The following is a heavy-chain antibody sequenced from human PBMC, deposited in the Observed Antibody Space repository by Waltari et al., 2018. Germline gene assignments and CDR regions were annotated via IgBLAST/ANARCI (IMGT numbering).Heavy chain of an antibody. J-gene: IGHJ3*02. CDR3: ARRGGATTWDDAFDI. CDR1: GYSFTSYW. D-gene: IGHD1-26*01. CDR2: IGPGGPVT. Sequence: EVQLVQSGAEVKKPGESLKISCKGSGYSFTSYWIGWVRQMPGKGLEWMGIIGPGGPVTRYSPSFQGQVTISADKSISTAYLQWSSLKASDTAMYYCARRGGATTWDDAFDIWGQGTMVTVSS. V-gene: IGHV5-51*01.